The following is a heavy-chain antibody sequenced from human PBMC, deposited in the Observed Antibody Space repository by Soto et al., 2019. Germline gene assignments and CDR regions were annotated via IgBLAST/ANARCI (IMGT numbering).Heavy chain of an antibody. J-gene: IGHJ4*02. Sequence: ASVKVSCKASGYTFSSYAIQWVRQAPGQRLEWMGWVNGGNDNAAYAQKFQGRVTITRDTFTSTAYMELSSLTSEDTAVYYCARDPGYSYGYNWGQGTLVTVSS. CDR1: GYTFSSYA. V-gene: IGHV1-3*01. CDR2: VNGGNDNA. D-gene: IGHD5-18*01. CDR3: ARDPGYSYGYN.